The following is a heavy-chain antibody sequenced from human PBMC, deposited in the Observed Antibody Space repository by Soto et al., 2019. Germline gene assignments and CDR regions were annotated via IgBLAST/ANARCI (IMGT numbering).Heavy chain of an antibody. V-gene: IGHV3-23*01. J-gene: IGHJ3*02. CDR1: GFTFRNYA. D-gene: IGHD2-15*01. CDR2: ISGSGGST. Sequence: EVQLLESGGGLVQPEGSLRLSCAASGFTFRNYAMSWVRQAPGKGPEWVSGISGSGGSTSYADSVKGRFTISRDNSKNTLDLQMYSLKIDDTAVYYCARKGTVAASHDALDIWGQGRMVTVSS. CDR3: ARKGTVAASHDALDI.